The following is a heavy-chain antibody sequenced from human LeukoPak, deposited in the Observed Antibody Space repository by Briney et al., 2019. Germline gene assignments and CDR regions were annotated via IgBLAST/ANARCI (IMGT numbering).Heavy chain of an antibody. D-gene: IGHD3-10*01. V-gene: IGHV1-46*01. CDR2: INPSGGST. J-gene: IGHJ5*02. CDR3: ATSFRAVNWFDR. Sequence: ASVKVSCKASGYTFTTVYMNWVRQAPGQGLEWMGIINPSGGSTTYAQKFQCRVNMTRDSSTSTIYMEVSSLRSEDPAVYYCATSFRAVNWFDRWGQGTLVTVSS. CDR1: GYTFTTVY.